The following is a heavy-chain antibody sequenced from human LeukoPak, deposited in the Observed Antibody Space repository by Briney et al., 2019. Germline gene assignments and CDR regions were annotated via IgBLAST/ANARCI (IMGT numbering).Heavy chain of an antibody. CDR3: ARVRRYCSSTSCYGFGY. Sequence: SVKVSCKASGGTFSSYAISWVRQAPGQGLEWMGGIIPIFGTANYAQKFQGRVTITADESTSTAYMELSSLRSEDTAVYYCARVRRYCSSTSCYGFGYWGQGTLVTVSS. CDR1: GGTFSSYA. J-gene: IGHJ4*02. CDR2: IIPIFGTA. V-gene: IGHV1-69*01. D-gene: IGHD2-2*01.